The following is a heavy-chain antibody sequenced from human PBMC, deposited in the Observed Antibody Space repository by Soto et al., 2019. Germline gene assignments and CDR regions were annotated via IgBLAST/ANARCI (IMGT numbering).Heavy chain of an antibody. CDR2: IYPGDSDT. D-gene: IGHD3-3*01. J-gene: IGHJ4*02. CDR1: GYSFTSYW. Sequence: GESLKISCKGSGYSFTSYWIGWVRQMPGKGLEWMGIIYPGDSDTRYSPSFQGQVTISADKSISTAYLQWSSLKASDTAMYYCARLETYYDFWSGQGWGFDYWGQGTLVTVSS. CDR3: ARLETYYDFWSGQGWGFDY. V-gene: IGHV5-51*01.